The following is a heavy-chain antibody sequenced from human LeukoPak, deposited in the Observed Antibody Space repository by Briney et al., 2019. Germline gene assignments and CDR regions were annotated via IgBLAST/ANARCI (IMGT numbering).Heavy chain of an antibody. CDR2: INHSGST. Sequence: SETLSLTCAVYGGSFSGYYWSWVRQPPEKGLEWIGEINHSGSTNYNPSLKSRVTISVDTSKNQFSLELTSVAAADTAVYYCARRRYDASGYYPSRGRYFDYWGQGTLVTVSS. J-gene: IGHJ4*02. CDR1: GGSFSGYY. CDR3: ARRRYDASGYYPSRGRYFDY. V-gene: IGHV4-34*01. D-gene: IGHD3-22*01.